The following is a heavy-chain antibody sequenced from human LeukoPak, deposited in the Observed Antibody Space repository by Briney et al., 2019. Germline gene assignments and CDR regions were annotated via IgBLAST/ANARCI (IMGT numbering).Heavy chain of an antibody. J-gene: IGHJ5*02. CDR3: ARRPYYYGSGSPINWFDP. Sequence: SETLSLTCAVYGGSFSGYYWSWIRQPPGKGLEWIGEISHSGSTNYNPSLKSRVTISVDTSKNQFSLKLSSVTAADTAVYYCARRPYYYGSGSPINWFDPWGQGTLVTVSS. CDR1: GGSFSGYY. CDR2: ISHSGST. D-gene: IGHD3-10*01. V-gene: IGHV4-34*01.